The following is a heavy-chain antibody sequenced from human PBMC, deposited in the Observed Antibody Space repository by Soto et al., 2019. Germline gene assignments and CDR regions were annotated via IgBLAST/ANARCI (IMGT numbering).Heavy chain of an antibody. CDR1: GFTFSSYA. V-gene: IGHV3-30-3*01. CDR3: ARGSHSSTWPEYFQH. Sequence: QVQLVESGGGVVQPGRSLRLSCAASGFTFSSYAMHWVRQAPGKGLEWVAVISYDGSNEYYADSVKGRFTISKDNSKNTLYRQMNSLRAGDTAVYYCARGSHSSTWPEYFQHWGQGTLLTVSS. D-gene: IGHD6-13*01. J-gene: IGHJ1*01. CDR2: ISYDGSNE.